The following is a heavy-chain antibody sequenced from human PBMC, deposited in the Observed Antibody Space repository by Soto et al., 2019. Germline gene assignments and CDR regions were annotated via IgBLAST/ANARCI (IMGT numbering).Heavy chain of an antibody. CDR1: GGSFSGYY. V-gene: IGHV4-34*01. Sequence: QVQLQQCGAGLLKPSETLSLTCAVYGGSFSGYYWSWIRQPPWKGLEWIGEINHSGSTNYNPSLKSRVTISVHTSKNQFSLKLSSVTAADTAVYYCARHVLDSSGWLNDYWGQGTLVTVSS. CDR3: ARHVLDSSGWLNDY. CDR2: INHSGST. D-gene: IGHD6-19*01. J-gene: IGHJ4*02.